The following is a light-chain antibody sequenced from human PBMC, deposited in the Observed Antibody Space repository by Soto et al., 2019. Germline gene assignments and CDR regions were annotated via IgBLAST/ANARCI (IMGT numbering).Light chain of an antibody. Sequence: EIVMTHSPATPSVSPGERATLFCRASQSASSYFAWYQQKPGQAPNLLIYDASNRATGIPARFSGSGSGTDFTLTISSLEPEDFAVYYCQQRSNWPLTFGQGTRLEIK. J-gene: IGKJ5*01. CDR1: QSASSY. V-gene: IGKV3-11*01. CDR3: QQRSNWPLT. CDR2: DAS.